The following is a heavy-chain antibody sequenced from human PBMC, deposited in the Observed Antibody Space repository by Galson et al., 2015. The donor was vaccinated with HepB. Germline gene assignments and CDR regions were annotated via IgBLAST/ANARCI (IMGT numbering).Heavy chain of an antibody. CDR1: GYSFTSYW. Sequence: QSGAQATKPGESLTISCTGSGYSFTSYWIGWVRQMPGKGLEWMGLIYPGDSDPRYSPSFQGQVTISADKSISTAYLQWSSLKASDTAMYYCARLIMVRGVIISYYFDYWGQGTLVTVSS. V-gene: IGHV5-51*03. D-gene: IGHD3-10*01. CDR2: IYPGDSDP. J-gene: IGHJ4*02. CDR3: ARLIMVRGVIISYYFDY.